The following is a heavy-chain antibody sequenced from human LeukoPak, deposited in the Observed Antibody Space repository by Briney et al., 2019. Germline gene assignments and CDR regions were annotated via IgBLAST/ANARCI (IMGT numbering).Heavy chain of an antibody. D-gene: IGHD4-11*01. CDR1: GYTFTSYG. CDR2: ISAYNGNT. Sequence: ASVKLSCKASGYTFTSYGISWVRQAPGQGLEWMGWISAYNGNTTYAQKLQGRVTMTTDTSTSTAYMELRSLRSDDTAVYYCARGRDYSNSVAANNWFDPWGQGTLVTVSS. V-gene: IGHV1-18*01. CDR3: ARGRDYSNSVAANNWFDP. J-gene: IGHJ5*02.